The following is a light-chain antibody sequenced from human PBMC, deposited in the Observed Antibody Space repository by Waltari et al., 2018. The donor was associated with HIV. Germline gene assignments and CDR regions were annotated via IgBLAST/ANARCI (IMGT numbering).Light chain of an antibody. J-gene: IGKJ1*01. CDR1: QGINNA. V-gene: IGKV1-NL1*01. CDR3: QQYSTTLMLT. Sequence: DIQMTQSPSSLSASVGDRVTITCRASQGINNALAWYQPKPGTAPKLLIYGTSILERGVPSRFSGSGAGTDYSLTISILQPEDFATYYCQQYSTTLMLTFGQGTKVEIK. CDR2: GTS.